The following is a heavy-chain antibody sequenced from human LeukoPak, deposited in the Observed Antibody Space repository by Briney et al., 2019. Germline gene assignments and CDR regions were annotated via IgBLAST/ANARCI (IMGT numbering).Heavy chain of an antibody. CDR2: ISWNSGSI. Sequence: GGSLRLSCAASGFTFDDYAMHWVRQAPGKGLEWVSGISWNSGSIGYADSVKGRFTISRDNSKNTLYLQMNSLRAEDTAMYYCAKDGAWYYYDSSGFDYYYYYMDVWGKGTTVTVSS. V-gene: IGHV3-9*01. CDR1: GFTFDDYA. J-gene: IGHJ6*03. CDR3: AKDGAWYYYDSSGFDYYYYYMDV. D-gene: IGHD3-22*01.